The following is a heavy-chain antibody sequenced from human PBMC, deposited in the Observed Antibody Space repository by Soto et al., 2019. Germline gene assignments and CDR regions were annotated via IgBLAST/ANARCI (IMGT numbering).Heavy chain of an antibody. Sequence: QVQLVESGGGVVQPGRSLRLSCAASGFTFSSYGMHWVRQAPGKGLEWVAIISYDGSNKYYADSVKGRFTISRDTFKNTLYPQMNSLRAEDTAVYYCAKETSGYSRSWSYYYNRDVWGQGTTVTVSS. D-gene: IGHD6-13*01. CDR2: ISYDGSNK. V-gene: IGHV3-30*18. CDR3: AKETSGYSRSWSYYYNRDV. CDR1: GFTFSSYG. J-gene: IGHJ6*02.